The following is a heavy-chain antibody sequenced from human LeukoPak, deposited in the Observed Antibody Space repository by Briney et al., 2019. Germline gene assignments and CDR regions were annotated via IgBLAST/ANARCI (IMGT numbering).Heavy chain of an antibody. Sequence: GGSLRLSCAASGFTFSSYNMNWVRQAPGKGLEWVSSITSGSSYIYYADSVKGRFTISRDNAKNSLYLQMNSLRAEDTAVYYCAKDPYSGSYGNYYYYFMDVWGKGTTVTISS. CDR3: AKDPYSGSYGNYYYYFMDV. V-gene: IGHV3-21*01. CDR1: GFTFSSYN. D-gene: IGHD1-26*01. CDR2: ITSGSSYI. J-gene: IGHJ6*03.